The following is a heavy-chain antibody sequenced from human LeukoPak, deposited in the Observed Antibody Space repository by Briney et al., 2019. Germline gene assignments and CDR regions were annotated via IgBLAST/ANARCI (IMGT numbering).Heavy chain of an antibody. J-gene: IGHJ4*02. CDR3: ARFSYGDYYDSSGYDY. V-gene: IGHV4-31*03. D-gene: IGHD3-22*01. CDR1: GGAISSGGYY. CDR2: IYYSGST. Sequence: PSETLSLTCTVSGGAISSGGYYWSWIRQHPGKGLEWIGYIYYSGSTYYNPSLKSRVTISVDTSKNQFSLKLSSVTAADTAVYYCARFSYGDYYDSSGYDYWGQGTLVTVSS.